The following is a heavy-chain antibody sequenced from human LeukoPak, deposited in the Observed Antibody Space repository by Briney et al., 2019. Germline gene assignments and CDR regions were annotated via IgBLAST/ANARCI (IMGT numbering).Heavy chain of an antibody. CDR3: AEGYCSSTSCYEWWFDP. CDR1: GYTFTSYY. D-gene: IGHD2-2*01. V-gene: IGHV1-46*01. CDR2: INPSGGST. J-gene: IGHJ5*02. Sequence: GASVKVSCKASGYTFTSYYMHWVRQAPGQGLGWMGIINPSGGSTSYAQKFQGRVTMTRDTSTSTVYMELSSLRSEDTAVYYCAEGYCSSTSCYEWWFDPWGQGTLVTVSS.